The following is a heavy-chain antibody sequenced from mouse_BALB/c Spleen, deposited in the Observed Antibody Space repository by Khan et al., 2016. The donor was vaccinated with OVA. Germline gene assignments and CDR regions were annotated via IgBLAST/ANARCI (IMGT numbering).Heavy chain of an antibody. CDR2: ISYSGST. V-gene: IGHV3-2*02. J-gene: IGHJ4*01. CDR3: ARANYYGYAMDY. Sequence: EVKLLESGPGLVKPSQSLSLTCTVTGYSITSNYAWNWIRQFPGNKLEWMGYISYSGSTNYNPSLKSRISITRDTSKNQFFLQLNSVTTEDTATYYCARANYYGYAMDYWGQGTSITVSS. CDR1: GYSITSNYA. D-gene: IGHD1-1*01.